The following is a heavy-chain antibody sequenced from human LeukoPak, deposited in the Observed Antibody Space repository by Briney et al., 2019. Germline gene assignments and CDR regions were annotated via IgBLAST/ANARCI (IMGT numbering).Heavy chain of an antibody. Sequence: SETLSLTCTVSGGSISSGSYYWSWIRQPAGKGLEWIGRIYTSGSTNYNPSLKSRVTISVDTSKNQFSLKLSSVTAADTAVYYCAREDRITIFGVVGTYYYYYYMDVWGKGTTVTVSS. D-gene: IGHD3-3*01. CDR3: AREDRITIFGVVGTYYYYYYMDV. J-gene: IGHJ6*03. V-gene: IGHV4-61*02. CDR1: GGSISSGSYY. CDR2: IYTSGST.